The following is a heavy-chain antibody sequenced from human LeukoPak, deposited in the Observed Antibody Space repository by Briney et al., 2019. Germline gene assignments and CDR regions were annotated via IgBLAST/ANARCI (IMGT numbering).Heavy chain of an antibody. CDR2: IDYSGST. D-gene: IGHD2-15*01. V-gene: IGHV4-59*01. CDR1: GGSIGNYY. Sequence: PSETLSLTCTVSGGSIGNYYWSWTRQPPGKGLEWIAYIDYSGSTRYNPSLQSRVTISVDMSKNQFSLRLNSVTAADSAVYYCARAALGFCSGGTCPYYFDHWGQGTLITVSS. CDR3: ARAALGFCSGGTCPYYFDH. J-gene: IGHJ4*02.